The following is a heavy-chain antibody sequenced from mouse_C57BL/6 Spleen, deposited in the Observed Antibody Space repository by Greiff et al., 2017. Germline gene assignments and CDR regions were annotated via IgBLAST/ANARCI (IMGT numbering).Heavy chain of an antibody. CDR2: IWSGGST. Sequence: QVQLKQSGPGLVQPSPSLSITCTVSGFSLTSYGVHWVRQSPGKGLEWLGVIWSGGSTAYNAAYISRLSISKDNSKSQVFFKMNSLQADDTARYYCARKRDDGRSYGAMDYWGQGTSVTVSS. D-gene: IGHD1-1*01. V-gene: IGHV2-2*01. J-gene: IGHJ4*01. CDR1: GFSLTSYG. CDR3: ARKRDDGRSYGAMDY.